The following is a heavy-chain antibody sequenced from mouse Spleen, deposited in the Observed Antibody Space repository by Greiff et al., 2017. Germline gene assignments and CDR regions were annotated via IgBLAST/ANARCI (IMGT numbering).Heavy chain of an antibody. CDR2: IDPSDSYT. D-gene: IGHD2-1*01. Sequence: VQLQQSGAELVKPGASVKLSCKASGYTFTSYWMHWVKQRPGQGLEWIGEIDPSDSYTNYNQKFKGKATLTVDKSSSTAYMQLSSLTSEDSAVYYCARDYGNYVSWYFDVWGAGTTVTVSS. V-gene: IGHV1-69*02. J-gene: IGHJ1*01. CDR1: GYTFTSYW. CDR3: ARDYGNYVSWYFDV.